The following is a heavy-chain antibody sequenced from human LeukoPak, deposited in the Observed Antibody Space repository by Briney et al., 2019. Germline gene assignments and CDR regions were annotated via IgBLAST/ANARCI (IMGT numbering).Heavy chain of an antibody. CDR2: IYSGGST. CDR1: GFTVSSNY. CDR3: ARAPFTYDSSGDSFGI. V-gene: IGHV3-66*01. J-gene: IGHJ3*02. Sequence: GGSLRLSCAASGFTVSSNYMSWVRQAPGKGLEWVSVIYSGGSTYYADSVKGRFTVSRDNSKNTLYLQMNSLRAEDTAVYYCARAPFTYDSSGDSFGIWGQGTMVTVSS. D-gene: IGHD3-22*01.